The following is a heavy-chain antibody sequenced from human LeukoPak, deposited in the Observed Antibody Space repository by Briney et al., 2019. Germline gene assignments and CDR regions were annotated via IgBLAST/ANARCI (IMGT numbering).Heavy chain of an antibody. Sequence: GASVKVSCKASGGTFNSHVISWVRQAPGQGLEWMGGIIPIFGTANYAQKFQGRVTITTDESTSTAYMELSSLRSEDTAVYYCARASTTVTTPNWFDPWGQGTLVTVSS. CDR3: ARASTTVTTPNWFDP. V-gene: IGHV1-69*05. J-gene: IGHJ5*02. D-gene: IGHD4-17*01. CDR1: GGTFNSHV. CDR2: IIPIFGTA.